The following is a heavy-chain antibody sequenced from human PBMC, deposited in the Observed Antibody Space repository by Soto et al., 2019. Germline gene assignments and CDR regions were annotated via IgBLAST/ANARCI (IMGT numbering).Heavy chain of an antibody. Sequence: QVQLVQSGAEEKKPGASVKVSCKASGYTFTNYAMHWVRQAPGQRLEWMGWINAGNGNTKYSQKFQGRVTINSDTSASTAYMELSSLRSDDTAVYYCARVSGYYFLDYWGQGTLVTVSS. CDR3: ARVSGYYFLDY. V-gene: IGHV1-3*05. CDR1: GYTFTNYA. D-gene: IGHD5-12*01. CDR2: INAGNGNT. J-gene: IGHJ4*02.